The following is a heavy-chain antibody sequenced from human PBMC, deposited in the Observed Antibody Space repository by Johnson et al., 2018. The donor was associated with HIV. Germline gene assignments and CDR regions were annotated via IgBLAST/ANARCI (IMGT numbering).Heavy chain of an antibody. Sequence: VQLVESGGGLVQPGGSPKLSCAASGFTFSNYDIHWVRQATGKGLEWVSTMGTAGDTYYADSVKGRFTISRDNSKNTLYLQMNSLGAEDTAVYYCAKEDYYGSGSYDAFDIWGQGTMVTVSS. CDR2: MGTAGDT. CDR3: AKEDYYGSGSYDAFDI. D-gene: IGHD3-10*01. CDR1: GFTFSNYD. V-gene: IGHV3-13*01. J-gene: IGHJ3*02.